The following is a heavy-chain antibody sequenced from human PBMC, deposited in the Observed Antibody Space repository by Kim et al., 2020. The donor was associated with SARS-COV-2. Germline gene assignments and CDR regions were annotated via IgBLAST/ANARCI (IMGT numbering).Heavy chain of an antibody. CDR2: IYYSGST. D-gene: IGHD4-17*01. Sequence: SVTLSLTCTVFGGSIRDRNYNWGWIRQPPGKGLEWIGRIYYSGSTFYSPSLKSRLTISVDTSKNQFSLKLSSVTAADTAVDYCARRDYGGFDYWGQGTRVTVSS. V-gene: IGHV4-39*01. CDR3: ARRDYGGFDY. J-gene: IGHJ4*02. CDR1: GGSIRDRNYN.